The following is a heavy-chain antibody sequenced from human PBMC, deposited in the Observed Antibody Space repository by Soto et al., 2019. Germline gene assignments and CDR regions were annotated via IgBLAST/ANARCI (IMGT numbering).Heavy chain of an antibody. CDR2: IKSKPGGETR. Sequence: EVQLVKSGGGLVKPGGSLRLSCTTSGFTFIYAWMTWVRQAPGKGLEWVGRIKSKPGGETRDYAAPVKGRFTISRDDSQKTVFLQMYSLKTEHTAVYYCANVHTDDQPTLEYWGQGTLVTVSS. J-gene: IGHJ4*02. CDR3: ANVHTDDQPTLEY. CDR1: GFTFIYAW. D-gene: IGHD2-2*01. V-gene: IGHV3-15*01.